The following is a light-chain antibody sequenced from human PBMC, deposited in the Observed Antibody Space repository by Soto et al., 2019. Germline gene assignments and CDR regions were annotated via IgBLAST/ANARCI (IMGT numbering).Light chain of an antibody. CDR3: LSFTSTNTHV. CDR1: ISDFGSYKF. Sequence: QSLLTQAASVSGSPGQSFTISCTGTISDFGSYKFVSWYQHHPGKVPKVIIYETSKRPSGVSDRFSGSKSGNTASLTISGLQAEDEADYYCLSFTSTNTHVFGSGTKVTVL. J-gene: IGLJ1*01. V-gene: IGLV2-23*01. CDR2: ETS.